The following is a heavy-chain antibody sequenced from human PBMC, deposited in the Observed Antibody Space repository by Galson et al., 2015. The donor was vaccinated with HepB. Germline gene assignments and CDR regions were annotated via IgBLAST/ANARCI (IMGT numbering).Heavy chain of an antibody. CDR2: IYHSGST. D-gene: IGHD1-1*01. Sequence: ETLSLTCAVSGGSISSSNWWSWVRQPPGKGLEWIGEIYHSGSTNYNPSLKSRVTISVDKSKNQFSLKLSSVTAADTAVYYCARAGGWDLTGLDYWGQGTLVTVSS. CDR3: ARAGGWDLTGLDY. V-gene: IGHV4-4*02. CDR1: GGSISSSNW. J-gene: IGHJ4*02.